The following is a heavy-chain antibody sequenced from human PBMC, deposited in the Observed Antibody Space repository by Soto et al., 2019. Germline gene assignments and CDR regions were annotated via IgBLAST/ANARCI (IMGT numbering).Heavy chain of an antibody. CDR2: IYYSGST. D-gene: IGHD3-10*01. Sequence: SETLSLTCTVSGGSISSGGYYWSWIRQHPGKGLEWIGYIYYSGSTYYNPSLKSRVTISVDTSKNQFSLKLSSVTAAYTAVYYCARDKGWFGELSPFDYWGQGTLVTVSS. V-gene: IGHV4-31*03. CDR1: GGSISSGGYY. J-gene: IGHJ4*02. CDR3: ARDKGWFGELSPFDY.